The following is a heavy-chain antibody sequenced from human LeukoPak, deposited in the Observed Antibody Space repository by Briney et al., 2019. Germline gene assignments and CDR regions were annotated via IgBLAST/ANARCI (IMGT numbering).Heavy chain of an antibody. CDR3: AGTMWIHLWSPFDC. D-gene: IGHD5-18*01. CDR2: ISYDGSNK. J-gene: IGHJ4*02. V-gene: IGHV3-30*04. CDR1: GFSVSSLG. Sequence: PGGSLRLSCAASGFSVSSLGTHWVRQAPGKGLEWVALISYDGSNKDYADSVKGRFTISRDNSKNTVYLQMNTLRPDDTAIYYCAGTMWIHLWSPFDCWGQGTLVTVS.